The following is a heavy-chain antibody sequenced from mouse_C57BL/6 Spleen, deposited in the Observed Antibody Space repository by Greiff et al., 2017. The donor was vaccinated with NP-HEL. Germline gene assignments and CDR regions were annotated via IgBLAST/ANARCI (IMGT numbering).Heavy chain of an antibody. CDR2: IDPEPGGT. D-gene: IGHD1-1*01. J-gene: IGHJ2*01. CDR3: TRDYYGSSYHY. CDR1: GYTFTDYE. Sequence: VQLQQSGAELVRPGASVTLSCKASGYTFTDYEMHWVKQTPVHGLEWIGAIDPEPGGTAYNQKFKGKAILTADKYSSTAYMELRSLTSEDSAVYYCTRDYYGSSYHYWGQGTTLTVSS. V-gene: IGHV1-15*01.